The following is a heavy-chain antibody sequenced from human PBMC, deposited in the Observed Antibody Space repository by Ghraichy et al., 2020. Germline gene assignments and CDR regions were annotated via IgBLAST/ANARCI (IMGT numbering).Heavy chain of an antibody. Sequence: ESLNISCTVSGCSISNYFWSWIRQPPGKGLEWIGYIYYSGSPNYNPSLKSRVTISVDTSKNQFSLKLSSVTAADTAVYYCARGEDGYKYWGQGTLVTVSS. D-gene: IGHD5-24*01. CDR3: ARGEDGYKY. CDR1: GCSISNYF. V-gene: IGHV4-59*01. J-gene: IGHJ4*02. CDR2: IYYSGSP.